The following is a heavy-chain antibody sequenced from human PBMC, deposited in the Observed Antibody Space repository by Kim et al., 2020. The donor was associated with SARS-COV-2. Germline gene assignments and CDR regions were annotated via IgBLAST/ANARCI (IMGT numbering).Heavy chain of an antibody. CDR1: GFTFSSYS. CDR2: ISSSSSYI. CDR3: ARDYLSIAAAGNNWFDP. V-gene: IGHV3-21*01. Sequence: GGSLRLSCAASGFTFSSYSMNWVRQAPGKGLEWVSSISSSSSYIYYADSVKGRFTISRDNAKNSLYLQMNSLRAEDTAVYYCARDYLSIAAAGNNWFDPWGQGTLVTVSS. D-gene: IGHD6-13*01. J-gene: IGHJ5*02.